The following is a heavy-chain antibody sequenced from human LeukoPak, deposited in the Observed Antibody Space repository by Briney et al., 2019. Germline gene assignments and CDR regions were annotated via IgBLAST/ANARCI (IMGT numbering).Heavy chain of an antibody. CDR3: AKAGHEGVARDAFDI. V-gene: IGHV3-21*04. Sequence: PGGSLRLSCAASGFTFSSYSMNWVRQAPGKGLEWVSSISSSSSYIYYADSVKGRFTISRDNSKNTLYLQMISLREEDTAVYYCAKAGHEGVARDAFDIWGQGTMVTVSS. D-gene: IGHD3-10*01. CDR2: ISSSSSYI. J-gene: IGHJ3*02. CDR1: GFTFSSYS.